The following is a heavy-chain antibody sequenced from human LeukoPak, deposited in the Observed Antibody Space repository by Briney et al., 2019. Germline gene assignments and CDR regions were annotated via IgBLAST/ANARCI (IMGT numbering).Heavy chain of an antibody. CDR3: AKDFYDSSGSRYDY. CDR1: GFAFSSYA. CDR2: IDGGGGRT. Sequence: QSGGSLRLSCAASGFAFSSYAMSWVRQAPGVGLEWVSAIDGGGGRTWHADSVRGRFTISRDNSKNTLFMQMNSLRAEDTAVYYCAKDFYDSSGSRYDYWGQGTLVTVSS. J-gene: IGHJ4*02. V-gene: IGHV3-23*01. D-gene: IGHD3-22*01.